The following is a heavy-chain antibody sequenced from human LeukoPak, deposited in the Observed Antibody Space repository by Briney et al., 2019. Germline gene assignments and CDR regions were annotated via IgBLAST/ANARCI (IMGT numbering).Heavy chain of an antibody. Sequence: ASVKVSCKASGYTFTSYGISWVRQAPGQGLEWVGWISAYNGNTNYAQKLQGRVTITTDTSTSTAYMELRSLRSDDTALYYCARLQNYMVRGVIAGGMVDYWGQGTLVTVSS. CDR2: ISAYNGNT. J-gene: IGHJ4*02. CDR1: GYTFTSYG. D-gene: IGHD3-10*01. V-gene: IGHV1-18*01. CDR3: ARLQNYMVRGVIAGGMVDY.